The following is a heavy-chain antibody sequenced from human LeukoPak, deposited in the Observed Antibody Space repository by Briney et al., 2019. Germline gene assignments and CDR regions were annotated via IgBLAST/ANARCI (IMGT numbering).Heavy chain of an antibody. CDR3: ARDRCSSTSCYPPDAFDI. V-gene: IGHV1-2*02. CDR2: INPNSGGT. Sequence: VSVKVSCRTSGYTFTGYYMHWVRQAPGQGLEWMGWINPNSGGTNYAQKFQGRVTMTRDTSISTAYMELSRLRSDDTAVYYCARDRCSSTSCYPPDAFDIWGQGTMVTVSS. D-gene: IGHD2-2*01. CDR1: GYTFTGYY. J-gene: IGHJ3*02.